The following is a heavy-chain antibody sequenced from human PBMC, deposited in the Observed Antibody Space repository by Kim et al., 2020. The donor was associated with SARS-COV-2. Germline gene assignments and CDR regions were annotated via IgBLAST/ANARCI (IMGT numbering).Heavy chain of an antibody. D-gene: IGHD3-10*01. CDR3: ARPGNYYGSGSEYYYYGMDV. J-gene: IGHJ6*02. CDR2: MNPNSGNT. Sequence: ASVKVSCKASGYTFTSYDINWVRQATGQGLEWMGWMNPNSGNTGYAQKFQGRVTMTRNTSISTAYMELSSLRSEDTAVYYCARPGNYYGSGSEYYYYGMDVWGQGTTVTVSS. CDR1: GYTFTSYD. V-gene: IGHV1-8*01.